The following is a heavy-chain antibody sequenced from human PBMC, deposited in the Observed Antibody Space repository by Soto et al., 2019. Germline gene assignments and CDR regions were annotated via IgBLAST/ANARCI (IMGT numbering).Heavy chain of an antibody. V-gene: IGHV1-3*01. CDR2: INAGNGDT. J-gene: IGHJ4*02. Sequence: ASVKVSCKASGYTFTSYPLHWVRQAPGQGLEWMGWINAGNGDTKYSQKFQGRVTITRDTSAITAYMELSTLRFEDTAVYYCVRDWTHYDSSGPGDYWGQGTRVTVSS. CDR3: VRDWTHYDSSGPGDY. CDR1: GYTFTSYP. D-gene: IGHD3-22*01.